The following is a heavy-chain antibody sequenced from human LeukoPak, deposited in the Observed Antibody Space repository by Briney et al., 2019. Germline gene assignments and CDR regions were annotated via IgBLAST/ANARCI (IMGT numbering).Heavy chain of an antibody. CDR3: ARENYSNFYYYYYYMDV. CDR1: GFTFSGNW. CDR2: IKQDGSEK. Sequence: GGSLRLSCAASGFTFSGNWMSWVRQAPGKGLEWVANIKQDGSEKYYVDSVKGRFTISRDNAKNSLYLQMNSLRAEDTAVYYCARENYSNFYYYYYYMDVWGKGTTVTVSS. D-gene: IGHD4-11*01. J-gene: IGHJ6*03. V-gene: IGHV3-7*01.